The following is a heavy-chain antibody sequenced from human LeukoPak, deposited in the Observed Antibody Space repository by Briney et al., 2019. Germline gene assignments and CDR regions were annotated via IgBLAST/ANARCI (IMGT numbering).Heavy chain of an antibody. J-gene: IGHJ6*03. CDR2: INPNSGGT. D-gene: IGHD5-12*01. CDR1: GYTFTGYY. Sequence: VASVKVSCKASGYTFTGYYMHWVRQAPGQGLEWMGRINPNSGGTNYAQKFQGRVTMTRDTSISTAYMELSRLRSDDTAVYYCARGVVGYEGAYYYYMDVWGKGTTVTVSS. V-gene: IGHV1-2*06. CDR3: ARGVVGYEGAYYYYMDV.